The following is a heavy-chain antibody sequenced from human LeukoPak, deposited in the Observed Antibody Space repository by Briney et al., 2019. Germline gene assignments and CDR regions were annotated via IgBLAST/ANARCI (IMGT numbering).Heavy chain of an antibody. CDR3: ARDPRGPTGYDSSRDTFDY. J-gene: IGHJ4*02. CDR2: ISYDGSNK. Sequence: GGCLRLSCAASGFTFSSYAMHWVRQAPGKGLEWVAVISYDGSNKYYADSVKGRFTISRDNSKNTLYLQMNSLRAEDTAVYFCARDPRGPTGYDSSRDTFDYWGQGTLVTVSS. V-gene: IGHV3-30*04. CDR1: GFTFSSYA. D-gene: IGHD3-22*01.